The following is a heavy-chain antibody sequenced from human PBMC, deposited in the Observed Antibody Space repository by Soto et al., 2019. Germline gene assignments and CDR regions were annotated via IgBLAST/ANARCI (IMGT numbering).Heavy chain of an antibody. CDR3: ARRNLGYCSGGSCHAIDY. Sequence: PGESLKISCKGSGYSFTSYWISWVRQMPGKGLEWMGRIDPSDSYTNYSPSFQGHVTISADKSISTAYLQWSSLKASDTAMYYCARRNLGYCSGGSCHAIDYWGQGTLVTVSS. V-gene: IGHV5-10-1*01. CDR2: IDPSDSYT. CDR1: GYSFTSYW. J-gene: IGHJ4*02. D-gene: IGHD2-15*01.